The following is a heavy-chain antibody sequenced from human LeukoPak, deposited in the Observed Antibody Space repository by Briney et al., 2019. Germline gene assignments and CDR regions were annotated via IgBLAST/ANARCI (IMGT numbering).Heavy chain of an antibody. CDR1: GGSISSYY. CDR3: ARAGTEYYYDSSGSDY. D-gene: IGHD3-22*01. J-gene: IGHJ4*02. Sequence: SETLSLTCTVSGGSISSYYWSWIRQPPGKGLEWIGYIYYSGSTNYNPSLKSRVTISVDTSKNQFSLKLSSVTAADTAVYYCARAGTEYYYDSSGSDYWGQGTLVTVSS. CDR2: IYYSGST. V-gene: IGHV4-59*08.